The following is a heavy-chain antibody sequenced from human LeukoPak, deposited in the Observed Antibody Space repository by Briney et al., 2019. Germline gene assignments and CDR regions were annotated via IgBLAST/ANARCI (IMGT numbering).Heavy chain of an antibody. D-gene: IGHD2-2*01. Sequence: GGSLRLSCAASGFTFSDYYMTWIRQAPGKGLEWVAYISSSGNTIYYADSVKGRFTISRDNAKNSLYLQMNSLRAEDTAVYYCARHLGGYCSSTSCYAWEYYYYYMDVWGKGTTVTVSS. CDR1: GFTFSDYY. V-gene: IGHV3-11*04. J-gene: IGHJ6*03. CDR3: ARHLGGYCSSTSCYAWEYYYYYMDV. CDR2: ISSSGNTI.